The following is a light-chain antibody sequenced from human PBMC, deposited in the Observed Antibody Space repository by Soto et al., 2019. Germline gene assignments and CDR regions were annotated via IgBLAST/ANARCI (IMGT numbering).Light chain of an antibody. CDR2: GAS. V-gene: IGKV3-20*01. J-gene: IGKJ1*01. CDR3: QQYGSSGT. CDR1: QSVSNNY. Sequence: EIVLTQSPGTLSLSPGERATLSSRASQSVSNNYLAWYQQKPGKAPRLLIYGASNRATGIPDRLSGSGSGTDFTLTIRRLEPEDFAVYYCQQYGSSGTFGQGTQVDI.